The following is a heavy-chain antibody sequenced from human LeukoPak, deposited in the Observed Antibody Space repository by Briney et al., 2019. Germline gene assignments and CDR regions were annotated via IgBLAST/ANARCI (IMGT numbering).Heavy chain of an antibody. Sequence: ASVKVSCKASGYIFTSYAMQWVRQAPGQRLEWMGWMNAGNGNTKYSQKFQGRVTITRDTSASTAYMELSSLRSDDTAVYYCAIITLVRGGQGMDVWGQGTTVTVSS. J-gene: IGHJ6*02. CDR3: AIITLVRGGQGMDV. CDR1: GYIFTSYA. CDR2: MNAGNGNT. D-gene: IGHD3-10*01. V-gene: IGHV1-3*01.